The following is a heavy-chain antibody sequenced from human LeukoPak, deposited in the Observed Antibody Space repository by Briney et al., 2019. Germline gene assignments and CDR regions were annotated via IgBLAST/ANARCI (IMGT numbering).Heavy chain of an antibody. CDR3: AKGRHKYYYYYGMDV. CDR2: ISGSGGST. Sequence: GESLKICCAASGFTFSSYAMSWVRQAPGKGLEWVSAISGSGGSTYYADSVKGRFTISRDNSKNTLYLQMNSLRAEDTAVYYCAKGRHKYYYYYGMDVWGQGTTVTVSS. V-gene: IGHV3-23*01. CDR1: GFTFSSYA. J-gene: IGHJ6*02.